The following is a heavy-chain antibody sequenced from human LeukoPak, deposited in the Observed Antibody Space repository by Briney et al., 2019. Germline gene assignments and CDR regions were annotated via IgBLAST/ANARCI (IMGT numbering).Heavy chain of an antibody. Sequence: SETLSLTCTVSGGSISSGDYYWSWIRQPPGKGLEWIGYIYYSGSTYYNPSLKSRVTISVDTSKNQFSLKLSSVTAADTAVYYCARGQLLLNWFDPWGQGTLVTVSS. CDR2: IYYSGST. CDR3: ARGQLLLNWFDP. D-gene: IGHD2-15*01. CDR1: GGSISSGDYY. V-gene: IGHV4-30-4*01. J-gene: IGHJ5*02.